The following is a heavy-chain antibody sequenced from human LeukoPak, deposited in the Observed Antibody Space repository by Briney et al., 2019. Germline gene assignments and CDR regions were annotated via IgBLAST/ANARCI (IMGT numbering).Heavy chain of an antibody. V-gene: IGHV1-2*02. CDR3: ARGPSSGWFLSQFDY. CDR1: GYTFTGYY. Sequence: GASVKVSCKASGYTFTGYYMHWVRQAPGQGLEWMGWINPNSGGTDYAQRFQGRVTMTRDTSISTAYMELSRLRSGDTAVYYCARGPSSGWFLSQFDYWGQGTLVTVSS. D-gene: IGHD6-19*01. CDR2: INPNSGGT. J-gene: IGHJ4*02.